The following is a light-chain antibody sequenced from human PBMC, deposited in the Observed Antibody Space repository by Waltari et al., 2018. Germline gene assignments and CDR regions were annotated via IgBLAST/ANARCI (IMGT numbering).Light chain of an antibody. CDR3: QQYYRNPYT. Sequence: DIVVTQSPDSLAVSLGEKATTSCKFSQSILYSANNKNYLAWFQKKPGQPPKLLIYWSSTRESGVPDRFSGSGSGTEFSLTISGLQAEDVAVYYCQQYYRNPYTFGQGTNLEI. CDR1: QSILYSANNKNY. CDR2: WSS. V-gene: IGKV4-1*01. J-gene: IGKJ2*01.